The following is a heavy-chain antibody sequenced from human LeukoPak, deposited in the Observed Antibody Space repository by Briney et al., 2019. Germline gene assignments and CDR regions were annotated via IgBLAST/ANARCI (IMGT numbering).Heavy chain of an antibody. V-gene: IGHV4-34*01. J-gene: IGHJ1*01. CDR3: ASGQGLDYYDSSGYQH. D-gene: IGHD3-22*01. Sequence: KPSETLSLTCAVYGGSFSGYYWSWIRQPPGKGLEWIGEINHSGSTNYNPSLKSRVTISVDTSKNQFSLKLSSVTAADTAVYYCASGQGLDYYDSSGYQHWGQGTLVTVSS. CDR2: INHSGST. CDR1: GGSFSGYY.